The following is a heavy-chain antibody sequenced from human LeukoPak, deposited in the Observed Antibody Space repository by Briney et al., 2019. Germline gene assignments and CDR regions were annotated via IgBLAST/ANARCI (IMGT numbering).Heavy chain of an antibody. CDR3: ARAPTITMIVVVPDY. CDR2: IWYDGSNK. CDR1: GFTFSSYG. J-gene: IGHJ4*02. D-gene: IGHD3-22*01. Sequence: GRSLRLSCAASGFTFSSYGMHWVRQALGKGLEWVAVIWYDGSNKYYADSVKGRFTISRDNSKNTLYLQMNSLRAEDTAVYYCARAPTITMIVVVPDYWGQGTLVTVSS. V-gene: IGHV3-33*01.